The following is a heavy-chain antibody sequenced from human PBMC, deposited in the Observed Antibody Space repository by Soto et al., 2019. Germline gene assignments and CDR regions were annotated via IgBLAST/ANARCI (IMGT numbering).Heavy chain of an antibody. CDR1: GFSLSTSGVG. J-gene: IGHJ4*02. CDR3: ARSRGSFRSFDY. CDR2: IYWDDDK. D-gene: IGHD1-26*01. Sequence: QITLKESGPTLVKPTQTLTLTCTLSGFSLSTSGVGVGWIRKPPGKALEWLALIYWDDDKRYSPSLKSRLTVPKDTSKIQVAMTMTNMDPVDTATYYCARSRGSFRSFDYWGQGTLVTVSS. V-gene: IGHV2-5*02.